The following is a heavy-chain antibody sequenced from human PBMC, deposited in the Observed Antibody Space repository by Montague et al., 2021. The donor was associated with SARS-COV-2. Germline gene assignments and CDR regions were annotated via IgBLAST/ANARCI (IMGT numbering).Heavy chain of an antibody. Sequence: CAISGDSVSSNSAAWNWIRQSPSRGLEWLGRTYYRSKWYNDYAVSVKSRITINPDTSKNQFPLQLNSVTPEDTAVYYCASGRMVPYSSSWTTLYYYYGMDVWGRGTTVTVSS. CDR3: ASGRMVPYSSSWTTLYYYYGMDV. CDR1: GDSVSSNSAA. D-gene: IGHD6-13*01. V-gene: IGHV6-1*01. J-gene: IGHJ6*02. CDR2: TYYRSKWYN.